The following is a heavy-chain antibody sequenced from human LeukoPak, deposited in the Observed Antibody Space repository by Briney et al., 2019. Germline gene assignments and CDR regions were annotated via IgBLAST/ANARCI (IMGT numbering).Heavy chain of an antibody. V-gene: IGHV3-11*01. CDR3: ARVDYYGSGSYVDY. D-gene: IGHD3-10*01. J-gene: IGHJ4*02. Sequence: GGSLRLSCAASGFTFSDYYMSWIRQAPGKGLEWVSYISSSGSTIYYADSVKGRFTTSRDNAKNSLYLQMNSLRAEDTAVYYCARVDYYGSGSYVDYWGQGTLVTVSS. CDR1: GFTFSDYY. CDR2: ISSSGSTI.